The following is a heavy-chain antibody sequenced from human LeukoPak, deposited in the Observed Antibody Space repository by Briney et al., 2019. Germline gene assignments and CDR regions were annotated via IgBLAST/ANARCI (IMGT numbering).Heavy chain of an antibody. Sequence: GGSLRLSCAASGFTFSSYGMNWVRQAPGKGLEWVSSISSSSSYIYYADSVKGRFTISRDNAKNSLYLQMNSLRAEDTAVYYCAKWIHTAVTNAFDIWGQGTMVTVSS. CDR3: AKWIHTAVTNAFDI. D-gene: IGHD4-17*01. CDR1: GFTFSSYG. V-gene: IGHV3-21*01. CDR2: ISSSSSYI. J-gene: IGHJ3*02.